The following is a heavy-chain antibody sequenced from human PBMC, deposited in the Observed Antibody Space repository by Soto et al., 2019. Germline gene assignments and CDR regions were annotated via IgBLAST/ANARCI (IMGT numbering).Heavy chain of an antibody. J-gene: IGHJ4*02. CDR3: AKHEGYCSNTSCSNFDY. CDR2: IYPGDSDT. CDR1: GFTFTSYW. V-gene: IGHV5-51*01. D-gene: IGHD2-2*01. Sequence: GESLKISCKGSGFTFTSYWIAWVRQMPGKGLEWMGIIYPGDSDTSYSPSFQGQVTISADKSINTAYLHWSSLKASDTAIYYCAKHEGYCSNTSCSNFDYCGQRTPVTVSS.